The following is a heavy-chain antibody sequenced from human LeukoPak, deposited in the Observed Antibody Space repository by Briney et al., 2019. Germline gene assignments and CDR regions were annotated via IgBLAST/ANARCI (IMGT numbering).Heavy chain of an antibody. CDR1: GGSLSSTNYY. Sequence: PSETLSLTCTVSGGSLSSTNYYWSWIRQPVGKGLEWIAYVYKSGSTNYNPSLKSRVTVSVDTSKNQFSLNLSSVTAADTAVYYCARHARSTSTDYWGQGSLVTVSS. V-gene: IGHV4-61*10. CDR2: VYKSGST. D-gene: IGHD2-15*01. CDR3: ARHARSTSTDY. J-gene: IGHJ4*02.